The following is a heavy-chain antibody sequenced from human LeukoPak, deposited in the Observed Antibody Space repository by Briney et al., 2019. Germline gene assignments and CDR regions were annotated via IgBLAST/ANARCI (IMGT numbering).Heavy chain of an antibody. Sequence: ASVKVSCKASGGTFSSYAISWVRQAPGQGLEWMGGIIPIFGTANYAQKFQGRVTITADKSTSTAYMELSSLRSEDTAVYYCARDPFGFGIDYWGPGTLVTVSS. CDR3: ARDPFGFGIDY. CDR1: GGTFSSYA. D-gene: IGHD3-10*01. V-gene: IGHV1-69*06. J-gene: IGHJ4*02. CDR2: IIPIFGTA.